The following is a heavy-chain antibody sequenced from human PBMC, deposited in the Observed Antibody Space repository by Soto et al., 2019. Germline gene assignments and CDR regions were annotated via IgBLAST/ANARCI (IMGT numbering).Heavy chain of an antibody. CDR1: GGSISSSSSY. V-gene: IGHV4-39*01. CDR2: IFYSGST. Sequence: PSETLSLTCTVSGGSISSSSSYWGWIRQPPGKGLEWIGSIFYSGSTYYNPSLKSRVTISVDTSKNQFSLKLNSVTAADTAVYYCARLGYCSGGSCYSYFDYWGQGTLVTVSS. J-gene: IGHJ4*02. CDR3: ARLGYCSGGSCYSYFDY. D-gene: IGHD2-15*01.